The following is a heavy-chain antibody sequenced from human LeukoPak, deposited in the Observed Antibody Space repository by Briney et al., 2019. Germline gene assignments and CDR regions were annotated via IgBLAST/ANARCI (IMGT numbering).Heavy chain of an antibody. J-gene: IGHJ3*02. CDR1: GYTFTSYG. D-gene: IGHD3-16*01. CDR3: ARDPHYYDYEPGDAFDI. CDR2: ISAYNGNT. Sequence: GASVKVSCKASGYTFTSYGISWVRQAPGQGLEWMGWISAYNGNTNYAQKLQGRVTMTTDTSASTAYMELRSLRSDDTAVYYCARDPHYYDYEPGDAFDIWGQGTMVTVSS. V-gene: IGHV1-18*01.